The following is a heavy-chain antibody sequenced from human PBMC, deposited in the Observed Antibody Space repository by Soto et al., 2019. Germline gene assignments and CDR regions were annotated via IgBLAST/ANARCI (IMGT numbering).Heavy chain of an antibody. D-gene: IGHD3-22*01. Sequence: EVQLLESGGGLVQPGGSLRLSCAASGFTFSSYAMSWVRQAPGKGLEWVSAISGSGGSTYYADSVKGRFTVSRDNSKNPLYLQMNSLRADDTAVYYCAKGRTFFSDSSGHRPVYWGQGTLVTASS. J-gene: IGHJ4*02. V-gene: IGHV3-23*01. CDR1: GFTFSSYA. CDR2: ISGSGGST. CDR3: AKGRTFFSDSSGHRPVY.